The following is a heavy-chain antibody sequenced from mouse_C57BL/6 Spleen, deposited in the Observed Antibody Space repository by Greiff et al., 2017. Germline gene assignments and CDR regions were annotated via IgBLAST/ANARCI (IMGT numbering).Heavy chain of an antibody. CDR3: ARRTRYYAMDY. CDR1: GYAFTNYL. J-gene: IGHJ4*01. CDR2: INPGSGGT. Sequence: QVQLQQPGAELVRPGTSVKVSCKASGYAFTNYLIEWVKQRPGQGLEWIGVINPGSGGTNYNEKFKGKATLTADKSSSTAYMQLSSLTSEDSAVYFCARRTRYYAMDYWGQGTSGTVSS. V-gene: IGHV1-54*01.